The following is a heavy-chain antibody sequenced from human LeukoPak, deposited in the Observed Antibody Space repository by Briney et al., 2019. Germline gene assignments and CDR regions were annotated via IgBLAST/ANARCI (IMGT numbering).Heavy chain of an antibody. J-gene: IGHJ3*02. CDR2: VYSGGRT. Sequence: AGGSLRLSCAASGFGVSNNYMSWVRQAPGKGPEWVAVVYSGGRTVYADAVKGRFILSIDNSQSALFLEMNSLRVEDTGVYYCARDPGLNAFDIWGQGTMVTVSS. CDR3: ARDPGLNAFDI. CDR1: GFGVSNNY. V-gene: IGHV3-53*01.